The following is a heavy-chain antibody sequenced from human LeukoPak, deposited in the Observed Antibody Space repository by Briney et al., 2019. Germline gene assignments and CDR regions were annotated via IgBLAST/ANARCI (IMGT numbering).Heavy chain of an antibody. V-gene: IGHV3-23*01. CDR3: STSPSFGSSWYQFNY. D-gene: IGHD6-13*01. Sequence: GGSLRLSCEVSGLTFYTYAMSWVRQAPGKGLEWVSAISGRDGRTYYSDSVKGRFTISRDSSQNTLYLQMKTLRAEDTAVYYCSTSPSFGSSWYQFNYWGQGALVIVSS. CDR1: GLTFYTYA. CDR2: ISGRDGRT. J-gene: IGHJ4*02.